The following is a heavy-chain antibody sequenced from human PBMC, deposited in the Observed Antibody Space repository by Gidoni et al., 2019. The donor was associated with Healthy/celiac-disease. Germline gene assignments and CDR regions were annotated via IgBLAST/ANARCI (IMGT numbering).Heavy chain of an antibody. CDR1: GFSLSTSGVG. Sequence: QITLKESGPTLVKPTQTLTLTCTFSGFSLSTSGVGVGWIRQPPGKALEWLALIYWDDDKRYSPSLKSRLTITKDTSKNQVVLTMTNMDPVDTATYYCAHRVPPLLFGDLHLGWFDPWGQGTLVTVSS. CDR3: AHRVPPLLFGDLHLGWFDP. D-gene: IGHD3-10*01. V-gene: IGHV2-5*02. CDR2: IYWDDDK. J-gene: IGHJ5*02.